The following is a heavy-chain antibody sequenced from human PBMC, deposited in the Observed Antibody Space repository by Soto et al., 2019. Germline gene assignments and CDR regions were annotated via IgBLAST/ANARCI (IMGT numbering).Heavy chain of an antibody. D-gene: IGHD6-13*01. CDR1: GFTFSSYA. J-gene: IGHJ3*02. CDR3: AKLESSSWYFQGGAFDI. CDR2: ISGSGGST. Sequence: EVQLLESGGGLVQPGGSLRLSCAASGFTFSSYAMSWVRQAAGKGLEWVSAISGSGGSTYYADSVKGRFTISRDNSKNTLYLQMNSLRAEDTAVYYCAKLESSSWYFQGGAFDIWGQGQWSPSLQ. V-gene: IGHV3-23*01.